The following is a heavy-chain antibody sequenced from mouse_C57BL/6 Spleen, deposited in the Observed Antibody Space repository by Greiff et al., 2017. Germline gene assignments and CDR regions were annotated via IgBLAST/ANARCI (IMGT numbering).Heavy chain of an antibody. V-gene: IGHV1-81*01. CDR3: ARSPGSSYEDWYFDV. CDR2: IYPRSGNT. Sequence: QVQLQQSGAELARPGASVKLSCKASGYTFTSYGISWVKQRTGQGLEWIGEIYPRSGNTYYNEKFKGKATLTADKSSSTAYMELRSLTSEDSAVYFCARSPGSSYEDWYFDVWGTGTTVTVSS. CDR1: GYTFTSYG. J-gene: IGHJ1*03. D-gene: IGHD1-1*01.